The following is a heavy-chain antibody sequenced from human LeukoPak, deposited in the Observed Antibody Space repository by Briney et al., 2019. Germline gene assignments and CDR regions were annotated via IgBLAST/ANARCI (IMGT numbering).Heavy chain of an antibody. V-gene: IGHV1-69*13. CDR2: IIPIFGTA. J-gene: IGHJ5*02. D-gene: IGHD4-23*01. CDR1: GYTFTSYD. Sequence: SVKVSCKASGYTFTSYDINWVRQAPGQGLEWMGGIIPIFGTANYAQKFQGRVTITADESTSTAYMELSSLRSEDTAVYYCAREADGGRFDPWGQGTLVTVSS. CDR3: AREADGGRFDP.